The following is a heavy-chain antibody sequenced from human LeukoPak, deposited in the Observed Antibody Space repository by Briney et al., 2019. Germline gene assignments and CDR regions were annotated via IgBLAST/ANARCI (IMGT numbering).Heavy chain of an antibody. Sequence: PSETLSLTCTVSGGSISTYFWSWIRQPAGKGLEWIGRLYTSGSTNYNPSLKSRLTMSADTSKNQFSLKLSSVTAADTAVYYCARMTDGPGGYYFDYWGQGTLVTVSS. CDR3: ARMTDGPGGYYFDY. V-gene: IGHV4-4*07. CDR2: LYTSGST. CDR1: GGSISTYF. D-gene: IGHD3-16*01. J-gene: IGHJ4*02.